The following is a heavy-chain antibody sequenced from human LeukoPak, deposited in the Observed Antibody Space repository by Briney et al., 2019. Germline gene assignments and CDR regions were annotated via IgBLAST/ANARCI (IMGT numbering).Heavy chain of an antibody. CDR2: IKQDGGQI. J-gene: IGHJ4*02. Sequence: GGSLRLSCAASEFTFSSYWMSWVRQAPGKGLEWVANIKQDGGQIYYLESVKGRFTVSRDNAKNSLYLQMNSLRAEDTAVYYCARLGARQMLEYWGQGTLVTVPS. CDR3: ARLGARQMLEY. D-gene: IGHD4-17*01. V-gene: IGHV3-7*01. CDR1: EFTFSSYW.